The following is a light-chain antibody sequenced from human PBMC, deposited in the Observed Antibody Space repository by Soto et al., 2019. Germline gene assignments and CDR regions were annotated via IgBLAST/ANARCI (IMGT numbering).Light chain of an antibody. CDR2: GAS. V-gene: IGKV3-15*01. J-gene: IGKJ1*01. CDR1: QSVSSN. Sequence: EIVMTQSPATLSVSPGERATLSCRASQSVSSNLAWYQQKPGQAPRLLIYGASTRATGIPARFSGSGSVTEFTLAISSLQSEDFAVYYCQQYNSWPPWTFGQGTKVEIK. CDR3: QQYNSWPPWT.